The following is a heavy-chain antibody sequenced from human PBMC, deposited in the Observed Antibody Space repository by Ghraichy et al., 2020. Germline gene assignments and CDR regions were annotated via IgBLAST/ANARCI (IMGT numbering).Heavy chain of an antibody. J-gene: IGHJ6*02. Sequence: GGSLRLSCSASGFTFGSYGMSWVRQAPGKGLEWDSSIHSGGYKFYADSVRGRFTISRDNSENTLHLQMSSLRAEDTAVYYCAYYCTSGTSCYLVDVWGQGTTVTVSS. CDR3: AYYCTSGTSCYLVDV. D-gene: IGHD2-8*01. CDR1: GFTFGSYG. V-gene: IGHV3-23*01. CDR2: IHSGGYK.